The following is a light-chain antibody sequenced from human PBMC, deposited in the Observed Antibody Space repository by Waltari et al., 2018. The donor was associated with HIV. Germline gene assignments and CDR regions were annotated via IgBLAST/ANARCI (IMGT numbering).Light chain of an antibody. Sequence: QFALTQPASVSGSPGQSITISCTGSSSDIGYYNYVSWYQQHPGKAPKLIIYEVSNRPSGMSSRFSGSKSGNTASLTISGLQAEDEADYFCSSLTNSATLSVLFGGGTQLTVL. CDR3: SSLTNSATLSVL. V-gene: IGLV2-14*01. J-gene: IGLJ3*02. CDR1: SSDIGYYNY. CDR2: EVS.